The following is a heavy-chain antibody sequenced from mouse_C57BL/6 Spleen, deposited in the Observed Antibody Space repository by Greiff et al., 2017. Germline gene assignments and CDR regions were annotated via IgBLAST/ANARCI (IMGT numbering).Heavy chain of an antibody. Sequence: QVQLKQSGPELVKPGASVKISCKASGYAFSSSWMNWVKQRPGKGLEWIGRIYPGDGDTNYNGKFKGKATLTADKSSSTAYMQLSSLTSEDSAFYFCARTSYYGSLYYYAMDYWGQGTSVTVSS. J-gene: IGHJ4*01. CDR1: GYAFSSSW. CDR2: IYPGDGDT. V-gene: IGHV1-82*01. D-gene: IGHD1-1*01. CDR3: ARTSYYGSLYYYAMDY.